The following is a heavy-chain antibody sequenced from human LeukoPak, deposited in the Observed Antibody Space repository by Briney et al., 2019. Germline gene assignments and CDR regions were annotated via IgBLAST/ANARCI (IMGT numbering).Heavy chain of an antibody. J-gene: IGHJ6*02. CDR2: INHSGST. V-gene: IGHV4-34*01. CDR1: GGSFSGYY. D-gene: IGHD2-2*01. CDR3: ARGPDIVVVPAATDGMDV. Sequence: SETLSLTCAVYGGSFSGYYWSWIRQPPGKGLEWIGEINHSGSTNYNPSLKSRVTISVDTSKNQFSLKPSSVTAADTAVYYCARGPDIVVVPAATDGMDVWGQGTTVTVSS.